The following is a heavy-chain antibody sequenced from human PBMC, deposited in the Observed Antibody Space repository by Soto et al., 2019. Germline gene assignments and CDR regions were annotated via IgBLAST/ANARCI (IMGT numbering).Heavy chain of an antibody. D-gene: IGHD3-3*01. CDR3: AHVGFWSDYYAFDD. V-gene: IGHV2-5*01. Sequence: SGPTLVNPTQTLTLTCTFSGFSLSTSGVGVGWIRQPPGKALEWLALIYWNDDKRYSPSLQSRLTITKHTSKNQVVLTMTNVDPVDTGTYYCAHVGFWSDYYAFDDWGQGTLVTVSS. J-gene: IGHJ4*02. CDR1: GFSLSTSGVG. CDR2: IYWNDDK.